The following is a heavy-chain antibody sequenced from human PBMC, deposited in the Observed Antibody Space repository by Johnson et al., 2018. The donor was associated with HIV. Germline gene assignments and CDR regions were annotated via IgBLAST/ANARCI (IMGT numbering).Heavy chain of an antibody. CDR1: KFIFSSYA. CDR2: ISGSGSST. CDR3: AREMGGSYYRDAFDI. V-gene: IGHV3-23*04. Sequence: VQLVESGGGLVQPGGSLRLSCAASKFIFSSYAMSWVRQGPGKGLEWVSGISGSGSSTYYADSVKGRFTISRDNAKNPLYLQMNSLRAEDTAVYYCAREMGGSYYRDAFDIWGQGTMVTVSS. J-gene: IGHJ3*02. D-gene: IGHD1-26*01.